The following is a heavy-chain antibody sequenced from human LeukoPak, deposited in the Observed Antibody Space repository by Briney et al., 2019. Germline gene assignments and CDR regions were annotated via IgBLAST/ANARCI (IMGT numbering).Heavy chain of an antibody. J-gene: IGHJ4*02. CDR2: INHSGST. CDR3: ARESYYDFWSGYYRPNYFDY. Sequence: PSETLSLTCAVYGGSFNGYYWSWIRQPPGKGLEWIGEINHSGSTNYNPSLKSRVTISVDTSKNQFSLKLSSVTAADTAVYYCARESYYDFWSGYYRPNYFDYWGQGTLVTVSS. D-gene: IGHD3-3*01. CDR1: GGSFNGYY. V-gene: IGHV4-34*01.